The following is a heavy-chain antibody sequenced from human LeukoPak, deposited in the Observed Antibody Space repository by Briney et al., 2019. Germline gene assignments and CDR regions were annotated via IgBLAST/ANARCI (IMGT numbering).Heavy chain of an antibody. J-gene: IGHJ5*02. CDR1: GFTFSNYY. CDR2: INSDGGSI. V-gene: IGHV3-74*01. Sequence: GGSLRLSCATSGFTFSNYYMDWVRQAPGKGLVWVSRINSDGGSISYADSVKGRFTISRDNAKNTLYLQMNSLRAEDTAVYYCTRDFTPWGQGTLVTVSS. CDR3: TRDFTP.